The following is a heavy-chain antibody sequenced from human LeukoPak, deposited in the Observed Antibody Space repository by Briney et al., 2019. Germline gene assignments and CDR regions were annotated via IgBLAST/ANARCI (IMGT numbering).Heavy chain of an antibody. V-gene: IGHV3-7*03. CDR3: AKDRTVGASYWYFDL. CDR1: GFTFSSYW. Sequence: GGSLRLSCAASGFTFSSYWMSWVRQAPGKGLEWVANIKQDGSEKYYVDSVKGRFTISRDNAKNSLYLQMNSLRAEDTAIYYCAKDRTVGASYWYFDLWGRGTLVTVSS. D-gene: IGHD1-26*01. J-gene: IGHJ2*01. CDR2: IKQDGSEK.